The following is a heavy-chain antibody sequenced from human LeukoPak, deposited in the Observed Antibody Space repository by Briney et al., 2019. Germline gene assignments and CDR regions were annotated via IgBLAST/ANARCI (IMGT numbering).Heavy chain of an antibody. D-gene: IGHD3-9*01. J-gene: IGHJ4*02. Sequence: ASVKVSCKASGGTFSSYAISWVRQAPGQGLEWMGGIIPIFGTANYAQKLQGRVTITADESTSTAYMELSSLRSEDTAVYYCASIFTSKGDYFDYWGQGTLVTVSS. CDR1: GGTFSSYA. V-gene: IGHV1-69*13. CDR2: IIPIFGTA. CDR3: ASIFTSKGDYFDY.